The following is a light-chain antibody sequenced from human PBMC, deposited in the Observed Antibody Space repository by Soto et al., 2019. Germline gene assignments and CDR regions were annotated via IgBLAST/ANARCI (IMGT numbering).Light chain of an antibody. Sequence: EIVLTQSPGTLSLSPGERATLSCRASQSVSRNYLAWYQQKPGRAPRLLIYGVSSRAADIPDRFSGSGSGTDFTLTISRLEPEDLAVYYCQQYGTSRVFGQGTKVEIK. CDR3: QQYGTSRV. CDR1: QSVSRNY. J-gene: IGKJ1*01. V-gene: IGKV3-20*01. CDR2: GVS.